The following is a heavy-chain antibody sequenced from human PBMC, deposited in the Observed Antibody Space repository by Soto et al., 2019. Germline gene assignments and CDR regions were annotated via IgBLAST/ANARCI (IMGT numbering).Heavy chain of an antibody. V-gene: IGHV1-18*01. Sequence: ASVKVSCKASGYTFTCYGISWVRQAPGQGLEWMGWISAYNGNTNYAQKLQGRVTMTTDTSTSTAYMELRSLRSDDTAVYYCARSLYGDYSEYFQHWGQGTLVTVSS. CDR2: ISAYNGNT. CDR1: GYTFTCYG. D-gene: IGHD4-17*01. J-gene: IGHJ1*01. CDR3: ARSLYGDYSEYFQH.